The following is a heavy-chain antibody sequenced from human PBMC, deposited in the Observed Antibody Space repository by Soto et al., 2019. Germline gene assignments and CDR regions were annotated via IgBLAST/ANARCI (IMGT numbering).Heavy chain of an antibody. D-gene: IGHD3-22*01. Sequence: GESQKISCKGSGASFTSYWINSVRQMHGKGLEWMGTIDPSDSYTNYSPSFQGHVTISVDKSVNTAYLQWSSLKASDTAVYYCARHPSYWYDNSNDEYRLDYWGQGTPVTVSS. CDR2: IDPSDSYT. J-gene: IGHJ4*02. CDR1: GASFTSYW. CDR3: ARHPSYWYDNSNDEYRLDY. V-gene: IGHV5-10-1*01.